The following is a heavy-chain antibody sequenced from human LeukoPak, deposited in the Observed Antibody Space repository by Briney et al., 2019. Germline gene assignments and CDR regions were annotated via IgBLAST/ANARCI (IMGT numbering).Heavy chain of an antibody. CDR2: ISDSGNT. Sequence: GGSLRLSCAASGFTFKRFWMSWVRQAPGKGLEWVSAISDSGNTYHADSVKGRFTISRDSSKNTLFLQMNRLRPEDAAVYYCAKAPVTTCRGAYCYPFDYWGQGTLVTVSS. CDR1: GFTFKRFW. V-gene: IGHV3-23*01. D-gene: IGHD2-21*01. CDR3: AKAPVTTCRGAYCYPFDY. J-gene: IGHJ4*02.